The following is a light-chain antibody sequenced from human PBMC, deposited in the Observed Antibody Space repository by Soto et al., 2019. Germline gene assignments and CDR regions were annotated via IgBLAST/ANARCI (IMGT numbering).Light chain of an antibody. CDR2: SAS. CDR1: QSISTE. Sequence: EIVMTQSPATLSVSPGERATLSCRASQSISTELAWYQQKPGQPPRLLIYSASTRATGVPARFTGSGSGSEFTLTISRLQSEDFAVYYCQQGHNWPLTFGQGTRVEI. J-gene: IGKJ2*01. V-gene: IGKV3-15*01. CDR3: QQGHNWPLT.